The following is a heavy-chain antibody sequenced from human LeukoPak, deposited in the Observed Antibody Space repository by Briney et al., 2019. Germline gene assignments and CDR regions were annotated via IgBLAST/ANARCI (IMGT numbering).Heavy chain of an antibody. Sequence: GASVKVSCKASGYTFTSYYMHWVRQAPGQGLEWMGIINPSGGSTSYAQKFQGRVTMTRDVSTSTVYMELSSLRSEDTAVYYCARDALIYWYFDLWGRGTLVTVSS. V-gene: IGHV1-46*01. CDR2: INPSGGST. CDR3: ARDALIYWYFDL. D-gene: IGHD3-10*01. CDR1: GYTFTSYY. J-gene: IGHJ2*01.